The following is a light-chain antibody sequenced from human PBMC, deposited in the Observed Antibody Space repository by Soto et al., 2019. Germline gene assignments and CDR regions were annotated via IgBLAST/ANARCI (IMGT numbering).Light chain of an antibody. CDR3: PQYNSYSVT. CDR1: QSISSW. V-gene: IGKV1-5*01. J-gene: IGKJ1*01. Sequence: DIQMTQSPPTLSASVGDRVTITCRASQSISSWLAWFQQKPRTDPKLLIYDASNLQSGVPSRFSGRGSGTEFTLAISSLHPHDFATYYCPQYNSYSVTFGQGTKVEIK. CDR2: DAS.